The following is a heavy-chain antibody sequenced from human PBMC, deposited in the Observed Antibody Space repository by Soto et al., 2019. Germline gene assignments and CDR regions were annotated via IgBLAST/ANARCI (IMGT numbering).Heavy chain of an antibody. V-gene: IGHV4-4*08. Sequence: KGLNWSGYIFFTGSTDYNPSLKSRVTISIDTSKNQFSLKLISVTAADTAVYYFFFSSRGRHEKCSLGM. D-gene: IGHD3-10*02. CDR3: FFSSRGRHEKCSLGM. J-gene: IGHJ6*01. CDR2: IFFTGST.